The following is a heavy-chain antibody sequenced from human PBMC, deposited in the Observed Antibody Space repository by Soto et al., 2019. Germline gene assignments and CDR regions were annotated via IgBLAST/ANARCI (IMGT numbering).Heavy chain of an antibody. D-gene: IGHD1-26*01. V-gene: IGHV3-21*01. J-gene: IGHJ4*02. CDR1: GFTFSIYD. Sequence: PGGSLRLSCVASGFTFSIYDMNWVRQAPGKGLEWVSSISSSSVYIFYADSVKGRFTISRDNAKNSLYLQMNSLRAEDTAVYYCARLVGATSGIIDYWGQGILVTVS. CDR2: ISSSSVYI. CDR3: ARLVGATSGIIDY.